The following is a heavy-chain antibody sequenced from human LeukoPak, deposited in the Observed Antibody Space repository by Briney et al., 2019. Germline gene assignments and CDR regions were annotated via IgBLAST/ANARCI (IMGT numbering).Heavy chain of an antibody. CDR1: GYTFDDYT. D-gene: IGHD3-22*01. Sequence: GGSLRLSCEASGYTFDDYTMHWVRQSPGRGLEWVSLISWDGGTTYYADSVRGRFTISRDNSKNSLYLQMNSLRTEDTALYYCAKDRGYYYDSSAYGSYFDYWGQGTLVTVSS. J-gene: IGHJ4*02. CDR2: ISWDGGTT. V-gene: IGHV3-43*01. CDR3: AKDRGYYYDSSAYGSYFDY.